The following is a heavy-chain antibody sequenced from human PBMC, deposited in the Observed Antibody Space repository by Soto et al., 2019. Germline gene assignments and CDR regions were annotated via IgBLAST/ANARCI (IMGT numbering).Heavy chain of an antibody. CDR3: AHRISLSAGGYFDY. D-gene: IGHD3-16*01. CDR2: IYWDDDE. J-gene: IGHJ4*02. Sequence: QITLKESGPTLVKPTQTLTLTCTFSGFSLSTSGVSVGWLRQPPGKALEWLALIYWDDDERYSPSLKSRLTITRGTSKNQVVLTMTNMDPVDTATYYCAHRISLSAGGYFDYCGQGTLVTVSS. CDR1: GFSLSTSGVS. V-gene: IGHV2-5*02.